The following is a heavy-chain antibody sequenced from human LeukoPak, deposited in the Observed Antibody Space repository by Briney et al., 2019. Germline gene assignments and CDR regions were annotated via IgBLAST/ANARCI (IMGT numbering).Heavy chain of an antibody. J-gene: IGHJ4*02. Sequence: SETLSLTCTVSGGSISSGSYYWSWIRQPAGKGLEWIGRIYTSGSTNYNPSLKSRVTISVDTSKNQFSLKLSSVTAADTAVYYCARGDGGYTPFDYWGQGTLVTVSS. CDR1: GGSISSGSYY. CDR2: IYTSGST. CDR3: ARGDGGYTPFDY. D-gene: IGHD3-16*02. V-gene: IGHV4-61*02.